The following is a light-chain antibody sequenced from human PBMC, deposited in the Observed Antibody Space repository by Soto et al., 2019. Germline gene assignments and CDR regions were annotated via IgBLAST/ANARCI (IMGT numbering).Light chain of an antibody. CDR3: QTWGTGIRV. CDR1: SGHSSYA. V-gene: IGLV4-69*01. CDR2: LNSDGSH. J-gene: IGLJ1*01. Sequence: QPVLTQSPSASASLGASVKLTCTLSSGHSSYAIAWHQQQPEKGPRYLMKLNSDGSHSKGDGIPDRFSGSSSGAERYLTISSLQSEDEADYYCQTWGTGIRVFGTGTKL.